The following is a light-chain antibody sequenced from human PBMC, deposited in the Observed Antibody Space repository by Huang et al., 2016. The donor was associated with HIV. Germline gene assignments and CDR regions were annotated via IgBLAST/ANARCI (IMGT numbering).Light chain of an antibody. J-gene: IGKJ3*01. CDR1: QTILHDSDSRSY. V-gene: IGKV4-1*01. Sequence: DIVMTQSPDSLAVSLGERATINCKSSQTILHDSDSRSYLAWYQQKPGQPPKLLIHWASIRKAGVPDRFIGSGSGTDFTLTISSLQAEDVAVYYCQQYYSSPFTFGPGTNVDI. CDR3: QQYYSSPFT. CDR2: WAS.